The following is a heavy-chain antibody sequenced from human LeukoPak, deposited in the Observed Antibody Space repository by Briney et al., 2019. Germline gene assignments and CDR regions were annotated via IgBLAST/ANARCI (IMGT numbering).Heavy chain of an antibody. CDR3: ARVSSSWYQDWYFDL. V-gene: IGHV4-59*12. Sequence: GSMRLSCAASGFIFSSYEMNWVRQAPGKGLEWIGSTYHSGSTNYNPSLKSRVTISVDTSKNQFSLKLSSVTAADTAVYYCARVSSSWYQDWYFDLWGRGTLVTVSS. J-gene: IGHJ2*01. CDR2: TYHSGST. CDR1: GFIFSSYE. D-gene: IGHD6-13*01.